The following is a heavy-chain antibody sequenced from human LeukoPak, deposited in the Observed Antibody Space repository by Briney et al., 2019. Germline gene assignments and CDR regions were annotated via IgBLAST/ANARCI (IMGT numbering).Heavy chain of an antibody. D-gene: IGHD1-20*01. Sequence: GASVKVSCKASGYTFTNYDINWVRQAPGQGLEWMGWMNPNGTNIGYSQKFQGRVTMTRNTSISTAYMELSSLRSEDTAVYYCAGDSISGSWSVDYWGQGTLVTVSS. CDR2: MNPNGTNI. CDR1: GYTFTNYD. V-gene: IGHV1-8*01. J-gene: IGHJ4*02. CDR3: AGDSISGSWSVDY.